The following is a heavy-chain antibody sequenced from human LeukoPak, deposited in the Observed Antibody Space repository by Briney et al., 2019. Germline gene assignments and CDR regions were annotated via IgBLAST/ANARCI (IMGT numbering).Heavy chain of an antibody. Sequence: GGSLRLSCAASGFTFGSYSMHWVRQAPGKGLEWVAVISYDGYEKNYGDPVKGRFTISRENFKSTLFLQMNSLRAEDTAVYYCARDKNAYHSFDSWGQGTLVIVSS. CDR1: GFTFGSYS. CDR2: ISYDGYEK. CDR3: ARDKNAYHSFDS. D-gene: IGHD2-2*01. V-gene: IGHV3-30-3*01. J-gene: IGHJ4*02.